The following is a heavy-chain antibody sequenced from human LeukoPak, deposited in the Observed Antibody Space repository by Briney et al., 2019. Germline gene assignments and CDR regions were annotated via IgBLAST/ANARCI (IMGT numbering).Heavy chain of an antibody. CDR2: ISFDESSE. CDR1: GFTFSNYG. D-gene: IGHD5-12*01. CDR3: AKEVGYGSPYFDY. V-gene: IGHV3-30*18. Sequence: GGSLRLSCAASGFTFSNYGMHWVRQAPGKGLEWVALISFDESSEYYADSVKGRFSISRDNSKNTLYLQMNNARVDDKAVYYCAKEVGYGSPYFDYWGQGTLVTVSS. J-gene: IGHJ4*02.